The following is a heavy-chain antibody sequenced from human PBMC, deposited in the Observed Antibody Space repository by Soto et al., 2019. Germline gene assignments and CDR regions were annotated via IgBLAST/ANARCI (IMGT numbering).Heavy chain of an antibody. V-gene: IGHV4-34*01. CDR2: INHSGST. D-gene: IGHD3-22*01. CDR1: GGSFGGYY. Sequence: XETLSLTCAVYGGSFGGYYWSWIRQPPGKGLDWIGEINHSGSTNYNPSLKSRVTISVDTSKNQFSLKLSSVTAADTAVYYCARGGSDYYDSSGYYPTPKYYYYGMEVWGQGTTVTVSS. J-gene: IGHJ6*02. CDR3: ARGGSDYYDSSGYYPTPKYYYYGMEV.